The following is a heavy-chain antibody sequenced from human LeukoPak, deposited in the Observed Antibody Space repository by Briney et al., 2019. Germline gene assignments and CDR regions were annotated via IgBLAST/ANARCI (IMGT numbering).Heavy chain of an antibody. CDR1: GGSISSTNW. D-gene: IGHD6-19*01. CDR3: AREGCPYRPLDH. V-gene: IGHV4-4*02. J-gene: IGHJ4*02. CDR2: VELSGRT. Sequence: PSETLSLTCGVSGGSISSTNWWTWVRQPPGEGLEWIGEVELSGRTNYNPSLESRVTISVDMSANHISLKLTSVTAADTAVYYCAREGCPYRPLDHSDQGTLVTVSS.